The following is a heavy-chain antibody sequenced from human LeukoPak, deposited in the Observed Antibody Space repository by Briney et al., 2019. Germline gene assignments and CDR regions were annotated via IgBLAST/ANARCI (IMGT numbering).Heavy chain of an antibody. CDR2: IYHSGST. CDR1: GYSISSGYY. D-gene: IGHD3-16*01. J-gene: IGHJ4*02. Sequence: SETLSLTCAVSGYSISSGYYWGWIRQPPGKGLEWIGSIYHSGSTYYNPSLKSRVTISVDTPKNQFSLKLSSVTAADTAVYYCARGIPPRGGHFDYWGQGTLVTVSS. V-gene: IGHV4-38-2*01. CDR3: ARGIPPRGGHFDY.